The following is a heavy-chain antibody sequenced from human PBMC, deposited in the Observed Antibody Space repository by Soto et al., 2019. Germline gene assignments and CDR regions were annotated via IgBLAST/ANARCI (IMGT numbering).Heavy chain of an antibody. CDR1: GGSISSSSYY. D-gene: IGHD3-16*01. CDR3: ARLGAAALGYFDY. V-gene: IGHV4-39*01. Sequence: SETLSLTCTVSGGSISSSSYYWGWIRQPPGKGLEWFGSIYYSGTTYYNPSLKSRVTVSVDTSKNQFSLKLSSMTAADTAVYYCARLGAAALGYFDYWGQGTLVTVSS. CDR2: IYYSGTT. J-gene: IGHJ4*02.